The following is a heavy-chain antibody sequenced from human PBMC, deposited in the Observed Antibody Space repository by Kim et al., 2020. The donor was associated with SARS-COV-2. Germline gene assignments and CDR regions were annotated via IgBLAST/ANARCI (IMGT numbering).Heavy chain of an antibody. D-gene: IGHD3-3*01. Sequence: SETLSLTCTVSGGSISSYYWSWIRQPPGKGLEWIGYIYYSGSTNYNPSLKSRVTISVDTSKNQFSLKLSSVTAADTAVYYCARGQRITIFGVVREMDVWDQGTTVTVSS. J-gene: IGHJ6*02. V-gene: IGHV4-59*13. CDR3: ARGQRITIFGVVREMDV. CDR1: GGSISSYY. CDR2: IYYSGST.